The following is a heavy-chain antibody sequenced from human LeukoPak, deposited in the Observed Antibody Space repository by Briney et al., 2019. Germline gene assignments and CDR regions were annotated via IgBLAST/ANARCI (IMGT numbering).Heavy chain of an antibody. V-gene: IGHV3-21*01. J-gene: IGHJ6*02. D-gene: IGHD6-19*01. CDR3: ARDGSGWSRDV. CDR1: GFTFSVYS. Sequence: GGSLRLSCAASGFTFSVYSMSWIRQAPEKGQEWVSSISSTTYTYYADSVKGRFTISRDNSKNSLYLQMNSLTAEDTALYYCARDGSGWSRDVWGQGTTVTVSS. CDR2: ISSTTYT.